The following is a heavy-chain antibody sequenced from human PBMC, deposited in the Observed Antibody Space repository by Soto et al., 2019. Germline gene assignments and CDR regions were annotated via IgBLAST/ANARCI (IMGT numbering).Heavy chain of an antibody. CDR3: ASISTAAGDYYYYYGMDV. CDR2: IIPIFGTA. V-gene: IGHV1-69*13. D-gene: IGHD6-13*01. CDR1: GGTFSSYA. Sequence: GASVKVSCKASGGTFSSYAISWVRQAPGQGLEWMGGIIPIFGTANYAQKFQGRVTITADESTSTAYMELSSLRSEDTAVYYCASISTAAGDYYYYYGMDVWGQGTTVTVSS. J-gene: IGHJ6*02.